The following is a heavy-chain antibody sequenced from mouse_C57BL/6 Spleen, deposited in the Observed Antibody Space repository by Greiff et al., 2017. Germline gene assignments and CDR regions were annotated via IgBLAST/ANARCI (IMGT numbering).Heavy chain of an antibody. Sequence: QVQLQQPGAELVKPGASVKLSCKASGYTFTSYWMQWVKQRPGQGLEWIGEIDPSDSYTNYNQKFKGKATLTVDTSSSTAYMQLSSLTSEDSAVDYCARAPSKTNYDWDAMDYWGQGTSVTVSS. D-gene: IGHD2-4*01. CDR3: ARAPSKTNYDWDAMDY. CDR2: IDPSDSYT. V-gene: IGHV1-50*01. CDR1: GYTFTSYW. J-gene: IGHJ4*01.